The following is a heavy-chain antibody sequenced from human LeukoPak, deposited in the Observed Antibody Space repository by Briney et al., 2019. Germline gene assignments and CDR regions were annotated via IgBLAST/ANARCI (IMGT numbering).Heavy chain of an antibody. CDR1: GGSISSSSYY. D-gene: IGHD3-10*01. CDR2: IYTSGST. J-gene: IGHJ4*02. Sequence: PSETLSLTCTVSGGSISSSSYYWGWIRQPAGKGLEWIGRIYTSGSTNYNPSLKSRVTMSVDTSKNQFSLKLNSVTAADTAVYYCARESSGSYGFDYWGQGTLVTVSS. CDR3: ARESSGSYGFDY. V-gene: IGHV4-61*02.